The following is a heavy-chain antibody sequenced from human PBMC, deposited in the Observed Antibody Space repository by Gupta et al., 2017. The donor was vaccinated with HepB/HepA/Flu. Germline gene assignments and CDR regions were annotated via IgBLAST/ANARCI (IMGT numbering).Heavy chain of an antibody. CDR1: GGSISSYY. V-gene: IGHV4-59*08. CDR2: IYYSGST. J-gene: IGHJ3*02. CDR3: ARITIWADYYDSSGYASAFDI. D-gene: IGHD3-22*01. Sequence: QVQLQESGPGLVKPSETLSLTCTVSGGSISSYYWSWIRQPPGKGLEWIGYIYYSGSTNYNPSLKSRVTISVDTSKNQFSLKLSSVTAADTAVYYCARITIWADYYDSSGYASAFDIWGQGTMVTGSS.